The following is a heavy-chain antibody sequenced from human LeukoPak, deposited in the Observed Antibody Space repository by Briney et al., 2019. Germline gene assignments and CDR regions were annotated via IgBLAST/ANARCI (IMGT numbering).Heavy chain of an antibody. V-gene: IGHV4-30-4*01. J-gene: IGHJ6*02. Sequence: SETLSLTCTVSGGSISSGDYYWSWIRQPPGKGLEWIGYIYYSGSTYYNPSLKSRVTISVDTSKNQFSLKLSSVTAADTAVYYCARVRGGGYSYGSPNYYYYYGMDVWGQGTTVTVSS. CDR2: IYYSGST. D-gene: IGHD5-18*01. CDR1: GGSISSGDYY. CDR3: ARVRGGGYSYGSPNYYYYYGMDV.